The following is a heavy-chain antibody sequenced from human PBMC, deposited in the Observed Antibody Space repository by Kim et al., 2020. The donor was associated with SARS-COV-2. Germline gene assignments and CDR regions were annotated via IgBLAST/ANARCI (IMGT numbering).Heavy chain of an antibody. V-gene: IGHV1-69*04. CDR2: IIPMLGIT. Sequence: SVKVSCKASGGTFSSYAINWVRQAPGQGLEWMGRIIPMLGITNYAQKFQGRVTITADKSTSTAYMELSSLGSEDTAVYYCARVSGYCSSTSCYAGYYYY. D-gene: IGHD2-2*01. CDR3: ARVSGYCSSTSCYAGYYYY. CDR1: GGTFSSYA. J-gene: IGHJ6*01.